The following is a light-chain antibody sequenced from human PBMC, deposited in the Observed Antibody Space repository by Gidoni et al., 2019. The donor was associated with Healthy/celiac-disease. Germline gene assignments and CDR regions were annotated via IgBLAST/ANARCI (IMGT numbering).Light chain of an antibody. CDR3: QVWDSSSDHVV. CDR1: NIGSKS. J-gene: IGLJ2*01. Sequence: SYVLTQPPSGSGAPGQAARITCGGNNIGSKSVHWYQQKPGQAPVLVVYDDSDRPSGIPERFSGSNSGNTATLTISRVEAVDEADYYCQVWDSSSDHVVFGGGTKLTVL. V-gene: IGLV3-21*02. CDR2: DDS.